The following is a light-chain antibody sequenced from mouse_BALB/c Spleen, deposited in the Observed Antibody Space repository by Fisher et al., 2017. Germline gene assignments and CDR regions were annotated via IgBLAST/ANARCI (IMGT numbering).Light chain of an antibody. J-gene: IGKJ1*01. CDR1: SSVSY. CDR2: DTS. Sequence: IVMTQSTAIMSASPGEKVTMTCSASSSVSYMHWYQQKSGTSPKRWIYDTSKLASGVPARFSGSGSGTSYSLTISRMEAEDAATYYCQQRSSYPRTFGGGTKLEIK. V-gene: IGKV4-59*01. CDR3: QQRSSYPRT.